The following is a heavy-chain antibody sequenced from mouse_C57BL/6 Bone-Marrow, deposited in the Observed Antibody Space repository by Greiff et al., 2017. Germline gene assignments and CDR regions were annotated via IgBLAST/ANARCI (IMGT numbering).Heavy chain of an antibody. J-gene: IGHJ2*01. V-gene: IGHV3-6*01. CDR2: ISYDGSN. D-gene: IGHD1-1*02. Sequence: EVQLQESGPGLVKPSQSLSLTCSVTGYSITSGYYWNWIRQFPGNKLEWMGYISYDGSNNYNPSLKNRISITRDTSKNQFFLKLNSVTTEDTATYYCARDNGGSVLDYWGQGTTLTVSS. CDR3: ARDNGGSVLDY. CDR1: GYSITSGYY.